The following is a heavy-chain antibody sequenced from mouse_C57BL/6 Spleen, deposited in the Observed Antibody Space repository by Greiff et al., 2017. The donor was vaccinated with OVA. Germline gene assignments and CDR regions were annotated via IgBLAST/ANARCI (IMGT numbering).Heavy chain of an antibody. Sequence: EVKVVESGGGLVKPGGSLKLSCAASGFTFSDYGMHWVRQAPEKGLEWVAYISSGSSTIYYADTVKGRFTISRDNAKNTLFLQMTSLRSEETAMYYCVTGTGTDLYYFDYWGQGTTLTVSS. D-gene: IGHD4-1*01. J-gene: IGHJ2*01. CDR2: ISSGSSTI. V-gene: IGHV5-17*01. CDR3: VTGTGTDLYYFDY. CDR1: GFTFSDYG.